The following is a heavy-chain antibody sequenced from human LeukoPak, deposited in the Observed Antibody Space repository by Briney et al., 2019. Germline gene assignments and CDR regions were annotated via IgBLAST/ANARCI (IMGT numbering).Heavy chain of an antibody. Sequence: PGGSLRLSCAASGFIFRNFPINWVRQAPGKGLEGISHIRDDGTTDYADSVKGRFTISRDNVNNLLYLQMSSLRVEDPATYYCARDHDFAFDNWGPGNLVTVSS. CDR3: ARDHDFAFDN. D-gene: IGHD2-21*02. J-gene: IGHJ4*02. V-gene: IGHV3-48*01. CDR2: IRDDGTT. CDR1: GFIFRNFP.